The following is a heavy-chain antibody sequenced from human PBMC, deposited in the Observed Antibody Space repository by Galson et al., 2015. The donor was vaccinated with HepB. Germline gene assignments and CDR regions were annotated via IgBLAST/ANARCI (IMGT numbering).Heavy chain of an antibody. CDR2: ISSSSSAI. Sequence: SLRLSCAASGFTFKTHSMNWVRQAPGKGLEWVSYISSSSSAIYYADSVKGRFTIFRDNAKNSLYLQMNSLRTADTAVYYCARDLPWSFRGYGMDVWGQGTTVTVSS. CDR1: GFTFKTHS. J-gene: IGHJ6*02. V-gene: IGHV3-48*04. CDR3: ARDLPWSFRGYGMDV. D-gene: IGHD2-21*01.